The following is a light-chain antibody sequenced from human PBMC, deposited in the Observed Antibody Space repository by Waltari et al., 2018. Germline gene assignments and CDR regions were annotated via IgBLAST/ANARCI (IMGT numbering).Light chain of an antibody. V-gene: IGLV2-14*03. Sequence: QSALTQPASVSGSPGQSITISCTGTSSDIGGSNYVSWYQQHPGKAPKLMIYDVSHRPSGVSNRFSGSKSGNTASLTISGIQAEDEADYYCNSYTSSSTLILFGGGTKLTVL. J-gene: IGLJ2*01. CDR2: DVS. CDR3: NSYTSSSTLIL. CDR1: SSDIGGSNY.